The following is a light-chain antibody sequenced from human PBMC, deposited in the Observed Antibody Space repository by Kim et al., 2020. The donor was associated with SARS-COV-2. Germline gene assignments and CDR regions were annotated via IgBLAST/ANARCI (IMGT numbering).Light chain of an antibody. V-gene: IGLV2-14*01. CDR3: SSYTSSSTYV. CDR2: DVS. CDR1: SSDVGGYNY. Sequence: QSPLTQPASVSGFPGQSSTISCTGNSSDVGGYNYVSWYQQHPGKAPQLMIYDVSKRPSGVSNRFSGSKSGNTASLTISGLQAEDDSDCYCSSYTSSSTYVFGAGTKVTV. J-gene: IGLJ1*01.